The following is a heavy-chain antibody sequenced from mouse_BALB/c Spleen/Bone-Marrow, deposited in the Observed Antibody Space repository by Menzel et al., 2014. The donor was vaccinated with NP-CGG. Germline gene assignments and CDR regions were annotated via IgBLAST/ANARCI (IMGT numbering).Heavy chain of an antibody. V-gene: IGHV5-17*02. CDR1: GFTFSSFG. J-gene: IGHJ1*01. Sequence: EVKLVESGGGLVQPGGSRKLSCAASGFTFSSFGMHWVRQAPEKGLEWVAYISSGSSTIYYADTVKGRFTIPRDNPKNNLFLQMTSLRSEDPAMYYCARRGSNHWYFDVWGAGTTVTVSS. D-gene: IGHD1-1*01. CDR2: ISSGSSTI. CDR3: ARRGSNHWYFDV.